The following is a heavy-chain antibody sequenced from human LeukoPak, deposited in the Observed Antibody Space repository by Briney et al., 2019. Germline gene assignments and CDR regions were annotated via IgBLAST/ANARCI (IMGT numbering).Heavy chain of an antibody. CDR1: GYTFTGYY. D-gene: IGHD6-13*01. CDR3: AREGTASSSPNWFDP. CDR2: LNPDSGGT. V-gene: IGHV1-2*02. J-gene: IGHJ5*02. Sequence: ASVKVSCKASGYTFTGYYMHWVRQAPGQGVEGMGWLNPDSGGTNYAQKFQGGVTMTRDTSITPAYVQSSRVSADDTAVYYCAREGTASSSPNWFDPWGQGTLVTVSS.